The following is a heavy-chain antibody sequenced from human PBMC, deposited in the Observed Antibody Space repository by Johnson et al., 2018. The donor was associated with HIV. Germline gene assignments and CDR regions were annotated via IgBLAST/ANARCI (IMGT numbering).Heavy chain of an antibody. CDR1: GFSISDSA. D-gene: IGHD5-24*01. V-gene: IGHV3-30-3*01. J-gene: IGHJ3*02. Sequence: QMLLVESGGGVVQPGGSLRLSCLASGFSISDSAIHWVRQAPGKGLESVAVISKDGDNEYYADSVKGRFTVSRDHSKNTLNLQMNSLRPEDTGVYYCTRDWAEDGYTWGLGFDIWGPGTVVTVSS. CDR3: TRDWAEDGYTWGLGFDI. CDR2: ISKDGDNE.